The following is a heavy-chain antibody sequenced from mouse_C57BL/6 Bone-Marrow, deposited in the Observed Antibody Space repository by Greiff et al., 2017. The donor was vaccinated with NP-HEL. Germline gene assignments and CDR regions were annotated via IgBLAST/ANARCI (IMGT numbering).Heavy chain of an antibody. CDR2: IDPNSGGT. Sequence: VQLQQPGAELVKPGASVKLSCKASGYTFTSYWMHWVKQRPGRGLEWIGRIDPNSGGTKYNEKLKSKATLTVDKPSSTAYMRLSSLTSEDSSVYFCARSGAFYYYGSSSYAMDYWGQGTSVTVSS. D-gene: IGHD1-1*01. J-gene: IGHJ4*01. V-gene: IGHV1-72*01. CDR1: GYTFTSYW. CDR3: ARSGAFYYYGSSSYAMDY.